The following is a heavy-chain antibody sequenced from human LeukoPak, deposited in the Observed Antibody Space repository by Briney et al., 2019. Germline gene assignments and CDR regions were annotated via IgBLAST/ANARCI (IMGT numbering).Heavy chain of an antibody. CDR3: ARERSSGSYFSY. CDR1: GYTFTAYY. CDR2: INPNSVGS. V-gene: IGHV1-2*02. D-gene: IGHD1-26*01. Sequence: ASVKVSCKASGYTFTAYYMHCVRHTPGHRLEWIGWINPNSVGSNYAQKFQGRVTMTRDTSISTAYMELSRLRSGDTAVYYCARERSSGSYFSYWGQGTLVTVSS. J-gene: IGHJ4*02.